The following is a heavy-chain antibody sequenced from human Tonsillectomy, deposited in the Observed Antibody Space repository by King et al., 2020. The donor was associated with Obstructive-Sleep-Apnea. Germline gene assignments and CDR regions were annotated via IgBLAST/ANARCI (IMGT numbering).Heavy chain of an antibody. CDR3: ARASSSVVVPEVFYFDL. V-gene: IGHV3-21*01. CDR2: ISSSSSYI. J-gene: IGHJ2*01. D-gene: IGHD2-15*01. CDR1: GFTFSSYS. Sequence: QLVQSGGGLVKPGGSLRLSCAASGFTFSSYSMNWGRQAPGKGLEWVSSISSSSSYIYYADSVKGRFTISRDNAKNSLYLQMNSLRAEDTAVYYCARASSSVVVPEVFYFDLWGRGTLVTVSS.